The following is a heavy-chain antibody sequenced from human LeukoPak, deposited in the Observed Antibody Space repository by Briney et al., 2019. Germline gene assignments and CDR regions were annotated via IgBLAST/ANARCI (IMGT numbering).Heavy chain of an antibody. D-gene: IGHD3-22*01. CDR2: ISSSGSTI. CDR1: GFTFSDYY. J-gene: IGHJ6*02. Sequence: PGGSLRLSCAASGFTFSDYYMSWIRQAPGKGLEWVSYISSSGSTIYYADSVKGRFTISRDNAQNSLYLQLNSLRAENTAVYYCASRYYYDMGMDVWGQGTTVTVSS. V-gene: IGHV3-11*01. CDR3: ASRYYYDMGMDV.